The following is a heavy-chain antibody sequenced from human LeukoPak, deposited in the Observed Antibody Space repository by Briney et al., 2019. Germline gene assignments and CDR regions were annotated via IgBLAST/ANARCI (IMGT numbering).Heavy chain of an antibody. D-gene: IGHD4-17*01. Sequence: GGSLRLSCAASGFTFSSYRMHWVRQAPGKGLVWVSRTNSDGSSTSYADSVKGRFTISRDDAKNTLYLQMNSLRAEDTAVYYCARGGYGDYRYFDYWGQGTLVTVSS. CDR3: ARGGYGDYRYFDY. CDR1: GFTFSSYR. CDR2: TNSDGSST. V-gene: IGHV3-74*01. J-gene: IGHJ4*02.